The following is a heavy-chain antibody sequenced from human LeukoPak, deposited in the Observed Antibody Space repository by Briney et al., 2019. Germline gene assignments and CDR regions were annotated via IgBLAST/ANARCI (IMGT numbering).Heavy chain of an antibody. D-gene: IGHD6-19*01. CDR2: IKQDGSDK. J-gene: IGHJ4*02. Sequence: GGSLRLSCAASGFTFSSYWMSWVRQAPGKGLEWVANIKQDGSDKYYVDSVKGRFTISRDNAKNSLYLQMYSLRADDTAVYFCASASDSSGWYRSNYWGQGTLVTVSS. CDR1: GFTFSSYW. CDR3: ASASDSSGWYRSNY. V-gene: IGHV3-7*01.